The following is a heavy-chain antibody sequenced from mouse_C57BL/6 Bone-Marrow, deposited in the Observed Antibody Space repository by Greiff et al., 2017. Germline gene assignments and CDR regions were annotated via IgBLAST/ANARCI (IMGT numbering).Heavy chain of an antibody. J-gene: IGHJ4*01. Sequence: DVMLVESGGGLVQPGGSLKLSCAASGFTFSDYGMAWVRQAPRKGPEWVAFISNLAYSIYYADTVTGRFTISRENAKNTLYLEMSSMRSEDTAMYYCARSEKGVTTRYYAMDYWGQGTSVTVSS. V-gene: IGHV5-15*01. CDR1: GFTFSDYG. CDR2: ISNLAYSI. D-gene: IGHD2-5*01. CDR3: ARSEKGVTTRYYAMDY.